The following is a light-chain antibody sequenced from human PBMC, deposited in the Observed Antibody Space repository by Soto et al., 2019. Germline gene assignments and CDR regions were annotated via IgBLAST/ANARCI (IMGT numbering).Light chain of an antibody. CDR2: SNN. CDR1: SSNIGSNY. Sequence: QSVLTQPPSASGTPGQRVTISCSGSSSNIGSNYVYWYQQLPGTAPKLLIYSNNQRPSGVPDRFSGSKSDTSASLAISGLRSEDEADYYCAAWDDSLSGVFGGGTQLTVL. V-gene: IGLV1-47*02. J-gene: IGLJ3*02. CDR3: AAWDDSLSGV.